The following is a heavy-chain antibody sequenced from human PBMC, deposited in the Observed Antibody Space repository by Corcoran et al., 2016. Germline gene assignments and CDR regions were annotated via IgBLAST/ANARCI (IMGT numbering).Heavy chain of an antibody. CDR3: TTFVTGTTGFVYY. V-gene: IGHV3-15*07. Sequence: EVQLVESGGGLVKPGGSLRLSCAASGFSFSNAWMNWVRQAPGKGLEWVGRIKSKTDGGTTDYAAPVKGRFTISRDDSKNTLYLQMNSLKTEDTAVYYWTTFVTGTTGFVYYWGQGTLVTVSS. CDR2: IKSKTDGGTT. CDR1: GFSFSNAW. J-gene: IGHJ4*02. D-gene: IGHD3-10*01.